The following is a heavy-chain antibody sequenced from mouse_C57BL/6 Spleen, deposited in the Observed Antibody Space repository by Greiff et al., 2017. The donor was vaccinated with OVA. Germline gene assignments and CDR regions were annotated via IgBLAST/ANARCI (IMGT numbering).Heavy chain of an antibody. CDR1: GFTFSSYA. J-gene: IGHJ2*01. CDR2: ISDGGSYS. V-gene: IGHV5-4*01. D-gene: IGHD1-1*01. CDR3: ARDGHYYGSSYFDY. Sequence: EVQRVESGGGLVKPGGSLKLSCAASGFTFSSYALSWVRQTPEKRLEWVATISDGGSYSYYPDNVKGRFTISRDNAKNNLYLQMSHLKSEDTAMYYCARDGHYYGSSYFDYWGQGTTLTVSS.